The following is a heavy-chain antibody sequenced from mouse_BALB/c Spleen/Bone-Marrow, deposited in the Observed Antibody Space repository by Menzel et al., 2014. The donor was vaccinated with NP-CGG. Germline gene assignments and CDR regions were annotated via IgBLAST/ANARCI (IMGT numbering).Heavy chain of an antibody. Sequence: EVKLVESGAELVKPGASVKLSCTASGFNVKDTYMQWVKQRPEQGLEWIGRIDPANGNTQYDPTFQGKATITTDTTSNTAYLQLSSLTSEDTAVYYCTREGHYYGSGALDYWVQGTSVTVSS. CDR3: TREGHYYGSGALDY. CDR2: IDPANGNT. CDR1: GFNVKDTY. V-gene: IGHV14-3*02. D-gene: IGHD1-2*01. J-gene: IGHJ4*01.